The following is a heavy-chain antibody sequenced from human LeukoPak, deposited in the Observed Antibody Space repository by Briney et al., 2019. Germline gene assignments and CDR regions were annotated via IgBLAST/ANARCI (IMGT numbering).Heavy chain of an antibody. V-gene: IGHV4-34*01. CDR1: GGSFSGYY. CDR2: ITHNGST. D-gene: IGHD4-11*01. Sequence: SETLSLTCTVYGGSFSGYYWSWVRQPPGKGLEWIGEITHNGSTNYSPSLKSRATMSVDTSKNHFSLNLSSVTAADTALYFCARGYSPLNVWGKGTTVTVSS. CDR3: ARGYSPLNV. J-gene: IGHJ6*04.